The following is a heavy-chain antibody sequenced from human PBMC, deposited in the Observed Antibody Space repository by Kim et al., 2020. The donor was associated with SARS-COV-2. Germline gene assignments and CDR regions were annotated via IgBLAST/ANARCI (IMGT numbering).Heavy chain of an antibody. J-gene: IGHJ5*02. D-gene: IGHD2-15*01. CDR2: IIPILGIA. CDR1: GGTFSSYA. V-gene: IGHV1-69*04. Sequence: SVKVSCKASGGTFSSYAISWVRQAPGQGLEWMGRIIPILGIANYAQKFQGRVTITADKSTSTAYMELSSLRSEDTAVYYCVASGGGYNWFDPWGQGTLVTVSS. CDR3: VASGGGYNWFDP.